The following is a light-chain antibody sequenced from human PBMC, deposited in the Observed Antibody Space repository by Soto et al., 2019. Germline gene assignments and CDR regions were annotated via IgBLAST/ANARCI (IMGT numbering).Light chain of an antibody. Sequence: QSALTQPASGSGSPGQSITVFCTGTSSDVGGYNFVSWYQQHPGKAPKLMLYDVSHRPSGVSNRFSGSKSGNTASLTIPGLHTEDEADYYCSSYSSSSTLVFGSGTKVTVL. J-gene: IGLJ1*01. CDR2: DVS. CDR3: SSYSSSSTLV. V-gene: IGLV2-14*03. CDR1: SSDVGGYNF.